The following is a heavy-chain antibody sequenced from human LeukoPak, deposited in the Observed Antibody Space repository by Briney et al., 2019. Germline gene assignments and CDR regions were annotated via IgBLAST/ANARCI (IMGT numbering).Heavy chain of an antibody. V-gene: IGHV3-7*01. CDR1: GFTFSSYW. CDR2: IKQDGSEK. Sequence: GGSLRLSCAASGFTFSSYWMSWVRQAPGKGLEWVANIKQDGSEKYYVDSVKGRLNISRENAKNSLYLEMNSLRAEDTAVYYCARVLWVDTAMGGGDYWGQGTLVTVSS. J-gene: IGHJ4*02. D-gene: IGHD5-18*01. CDR3: ARVLWVDTAMGGGDY.